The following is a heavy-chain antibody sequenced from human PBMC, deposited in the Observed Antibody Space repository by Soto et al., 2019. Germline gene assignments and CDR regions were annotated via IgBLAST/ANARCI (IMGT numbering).Heavy chain of an antibody. CDR1: GGSVSSGRYY. Sequence: QVQLQESGPGLVKPSETLSLTCTVSGGSVSSGRYYWSWIRQPPGKGLEWIGYIYYSGSTNYNPSLKSRVTISVDTSKNQFSLKLSSVTAADTAVYYCAGDSSGYYSFDYWGQGTLVTVSS. J-gene: IGHJ4*02. CDR2: IYYSGST. V-gene: IGHV4-61*01. CDR3: AGDSSGYYSFDY. D-gene: IGHD3-22*01.